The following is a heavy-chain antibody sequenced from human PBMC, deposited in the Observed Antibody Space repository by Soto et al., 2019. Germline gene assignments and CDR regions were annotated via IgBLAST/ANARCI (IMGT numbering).Heavy chain of an antibody. CDR3: ARDSPPPRE. Sequence: ASVKVSCKASGYTFTSFGISWVRQAPGQGLEWMGWISAYNANTNYAQKFRGRVTMTTDTSTSTAYMELRSLRSDDTAVYYCARDSPPPREWGQGTLVTVSS. J-gene: IGHJ4*02. CDR1: GYTFTSFG. CDR2: ISAYNANT. V-gene: IGHV1-18*01.